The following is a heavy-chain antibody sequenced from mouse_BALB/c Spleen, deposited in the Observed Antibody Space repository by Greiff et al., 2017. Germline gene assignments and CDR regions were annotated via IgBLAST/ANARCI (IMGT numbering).Heavy chain of an antibody. D-gene: IGHD2-4*01. CDR2: IRNKANGYTT. Sequence: EVQVVESGGGLVQPGGSLRLSCATSGFTFTDYYMSWVRQPPGKALEWLGFIRNKANGYTTEYSASVKGRFTISRDNSQSILYLQMNTLRAEDSATYYCARDSTMITTGFAYWGQGTLVTVSA. CDR1: GFTFTDYY. V-gene: IGHV7-3*02. CDR3: ARDSTMITTGFAY. J-gene: IGHJ3*01.